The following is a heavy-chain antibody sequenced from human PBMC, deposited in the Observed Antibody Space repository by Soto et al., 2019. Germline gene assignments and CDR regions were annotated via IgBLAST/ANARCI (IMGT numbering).Heavy chain of an antibody. CDR2: INHSGST. Sequence: SETLSLTCAVYGGSFSGYYWSWIRQPPGKGLEWIGEINHSGSTNYNPSLKSRVTISVDTSKNQFSLKLSSVTAADTAVYYCARGVASVVTSYFDYWGQGTLVTAPQ. D-gene: IGHD2-21*02. J-gene: IGHJ4*02. CDR1: GGSFSGYY. V-gene: IGHV4-34*01. CDR3: ARGVASVVTSYFDY.